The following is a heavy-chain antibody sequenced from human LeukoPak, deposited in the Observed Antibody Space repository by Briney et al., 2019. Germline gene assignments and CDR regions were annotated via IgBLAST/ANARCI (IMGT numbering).Heavy chain of an antibody. CDR3: AVTGAAYYYYYGMDV. CDR1: GFTFSSYA. D-gene: IGHD2-8*02. Sequence: PGGSLRLSCAASGFTFSSYAMSWVRQAPGKGLEWVSAISGSGGSTYYADSVKGRFTISRDNSKNTLYLQMNSLRAEDTAVYYCAVTGAAYYYYYGMDVWGQGTTVTLSS. J-gene: IGHJ6*02. CDR2: ISGSGGST. V-gene: IGHV3-23*01.